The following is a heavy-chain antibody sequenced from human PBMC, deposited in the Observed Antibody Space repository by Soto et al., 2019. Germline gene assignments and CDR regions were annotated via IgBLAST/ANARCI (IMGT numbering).Heavy chain of an antibody. Sequence: EVQLVDSGGGLVQPGGSLRLSCAASGFTVSSNYMSWVRQAPGQGLEWVSVIYSGGSTYYADSVKGRFTISRDNSKNTLYLQMNSLRAEDTAVYYGARDFEGIAAAYYYYYGMDVWGQGTTVTVSS. CDR2: IYSGGST. V-gene: IGHV3-66*01. CDR3: ARDFEGIAAAYYYYYGMDV. CDR1: GFTVSSNY. D-gene: IGHD6-13*01. J-gene: IGHJ6*02.